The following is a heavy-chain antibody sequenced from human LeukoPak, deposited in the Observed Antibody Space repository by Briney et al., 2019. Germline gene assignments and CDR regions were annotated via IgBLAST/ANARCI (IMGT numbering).Heavy chain of an antibody. Sequence: SETLSLTCAVYGGSFSGYYWSWIRQPPGKGLEWIGEINHSGSTNYNPSLKSRVTISVDTSKNQFSLKLSSVIAADTAVYYCARGLGSSGWYWFDPWGQGTLVTVSS. CDR3: ARGLGSSGWYWFDP. D-gene: IGHD6-19*01. CDR2: INHSGST. J-gene: IGHJ5*02. V-gene: IGHV4-34*01. CDR1: GGSFSGYY.